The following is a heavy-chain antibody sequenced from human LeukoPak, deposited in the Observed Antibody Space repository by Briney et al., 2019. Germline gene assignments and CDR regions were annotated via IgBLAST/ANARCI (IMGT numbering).Heavy chain of an antibody. J-gene: IGHJ5*02. CDR1: GYTFTSYA. V-gene: IGHV1-3*01. CDR3: ALGSGSYDWWFDP. D-gene: IGHD3-10*01. CDR2: INAGNGNT. Sequence: ASVKVSCKASGYTFTSYAMHWVRQAPGQRLEWMGWINAGNGNTKYSQKFQGRVTITSDTSASTAYMELSSLRSEDTAVYYCALGSGSYDWWFDPWGQGTLVTVSS.